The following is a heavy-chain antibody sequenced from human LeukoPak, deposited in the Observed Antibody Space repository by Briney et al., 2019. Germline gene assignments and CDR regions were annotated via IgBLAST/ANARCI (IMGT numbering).Heavy chain of an antibody. D-gene: IGHD3-9*01. V-gene: IGHV3-7*01. Sequence: GGSLRLSCAASGFTFSSYWMSWVRQAPGKGLEWVANIKQDGSEKYYVDSVKGQFTTSRDNAKNSLYLQMNSLRAEDTAVYYCARSLRYFDWLHTSYYFDYWGQGTLVTVSS. CDR3: ARSLRYFDWLHTSYYFDY. CDR1: GFTFSSYW. CDR2: IKQDGSEK. J-gene: IGHJ4*02.